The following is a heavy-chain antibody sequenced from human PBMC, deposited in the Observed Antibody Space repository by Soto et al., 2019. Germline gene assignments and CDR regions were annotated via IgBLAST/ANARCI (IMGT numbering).Heavy chain of an antibody. J-gene: IGHJ2*01. Sequence: GGSLRLSCAASGFTFSDYYMSWIRQAPGKGLEWVSYISSSGSTIYYADSVKGRFTISRDNAKNSLYLQMNSLRAEDTAVYYCARVGYSSSSWYFDLWGRGTLVTVSS. CDR3: ARVGYSSSSWYFDL. CDR2: ISSSGSTI. CDR1: GFTFSDYY. D-gene: IGHD6-6*01. V-gene: IGHV3-11*01.